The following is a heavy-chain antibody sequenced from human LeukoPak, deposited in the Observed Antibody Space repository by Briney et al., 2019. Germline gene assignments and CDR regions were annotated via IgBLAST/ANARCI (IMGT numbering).Heavy chain of an antibody. Sequence: GGSLRLPCAASGFTFSDYIINWVRQAPGKGLEWISYISSSGGTIYYADSVKGRFTISRDNTDNSLFLQMSSLRAEDTAVYYCARERRQWQPFDIWGQGTMVTVSS. CDR3: ARERRQWQPFDI. J-gene: IGHJ3*02. CDR2: ISSSGGTI. D-gene: IGHD6-19*01. CDR1: GFTFSDYI. V-gene: IGHV3-48*04.